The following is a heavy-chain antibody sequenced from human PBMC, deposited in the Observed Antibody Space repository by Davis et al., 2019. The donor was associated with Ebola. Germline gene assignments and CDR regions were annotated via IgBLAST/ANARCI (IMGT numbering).Heavy chain of an antibody. CDR2: ISGSGGST. J-gene: IGHJ4*02. CDR1: GFTFSSYA. V-gene: IGHV3-23*01. D-gene: IGHD2-21*02. CDR3: AKDIVAYCGGDCYWDY. Sequence: PGGSLRLSCAASGFTFSSYAMSWVRQAPGKGLEWVSAISGSGGSTYYADSVKGRFTISRDNSKNTLYLQMNSLRAEDTAVYYCAKDIVAYCGGDCYWDYWGQGTLVTVSS.